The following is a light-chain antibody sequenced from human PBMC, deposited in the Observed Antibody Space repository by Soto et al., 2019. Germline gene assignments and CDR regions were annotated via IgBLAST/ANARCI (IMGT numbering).Light chain of an antibody. CDR2: GAS. V-gene: IGKV1-9*01. CDR3: QQLNSFPPT. Sequence: IQLTQSPSLLSASVGDRVTITCRASQGISSHLTWYQQKPGKAPKLLIYGASTLQSGVPSRFSGSGSGTEFTLTISSLQPEDFATYYCQQLNSFPPTYGQGTKVEIK. J-gene: IGKJ1*01. CDR1: QGISSH.